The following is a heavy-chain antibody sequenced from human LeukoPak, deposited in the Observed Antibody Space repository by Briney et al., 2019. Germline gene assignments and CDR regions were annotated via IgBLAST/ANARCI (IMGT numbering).Heavy chain of an antibody. CDR3: ARRAYSGSSPSYFDS. V-gene: IGHV4-39*01. Sequence: KTSETLSLTCTVSGGSISSSSYYWAWIRQPPGKGLEWIGSIYYSGSTYYNPSLRSRVTISVDTSKNQFSLKLSSVTASDTAVYYCARRAYSGSSPSYFDSWGQGPLVPVS. J-gene: IGHJ4*02. D-gene: IGHD1-26*01. CDR1: GGSISSSSYY. CDR2: IYYSGST.